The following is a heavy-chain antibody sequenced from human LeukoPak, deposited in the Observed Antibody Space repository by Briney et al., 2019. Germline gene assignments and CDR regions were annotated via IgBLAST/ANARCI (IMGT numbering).Heavy chain of an antibody. V-gene: IGHV3-11*06. D-gene: IGHD5-24*01. CDR3: ARDLAPRSFDY. CDR2: ISSIST. CDR1: GFTFSDYY. J-gene: IGHJ4*02. Sequence: GESLKISCAASGFTFSDYYMNWIRQAPGKGLEWVSSISSISTYTAYADSLRGRFTISRDNSNNSLYLQMDSLRVEDTAVYYCARDLAPRSFDYWGQGTLVTVSS.